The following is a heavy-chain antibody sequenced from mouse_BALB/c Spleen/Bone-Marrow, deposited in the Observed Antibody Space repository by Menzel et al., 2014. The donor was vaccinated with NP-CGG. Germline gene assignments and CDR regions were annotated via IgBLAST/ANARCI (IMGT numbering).Heavy chain of an antibody. Sequence: EVQLQQSGTMLARPGASVKMSCKASGYSFTSYWMHWVKQRPGQGLEWIGAIYPGNSDTSYNQKFKGKAKLTAVTSASTAYMEPSSLTNEDSAVYYCTRDGPYYFDYWGQGTTLTVSS. CDR3: TRDGPYYFDY. V-gene: IGHV1-5*01. J-gene: IGHJ2*01. CDR1: GYSFTSYW. D-gene: IGHD1-2*01. CDR2: IYPGNSDT.